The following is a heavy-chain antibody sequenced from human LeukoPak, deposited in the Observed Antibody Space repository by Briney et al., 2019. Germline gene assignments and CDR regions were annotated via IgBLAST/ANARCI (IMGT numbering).Heavy chain of an antibody. V-gene: IGHV3-21*01. D-gene: IGHD1-1*01. CDR3: AREVEGTNWNSLLDY. J-gene: IGHJ4*02. CDR1: GFTFSSYS. CDR2: ISSSSSYI. Sequence: GGSLRLFCAASGFTFSSYSMNWVRQAPGKGLEWVSSISSSSSYIYYADSVKGRFTISRDNAKNSLYLQMNSLRAEDTAVYYCAREVEGTNWNSLLDYWGQGTLVTVSS.